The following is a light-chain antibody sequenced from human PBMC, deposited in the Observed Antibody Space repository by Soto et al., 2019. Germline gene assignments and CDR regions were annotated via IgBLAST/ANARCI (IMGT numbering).Light chain of an antibody. CDR3: QQYDSYPLT. J-gene: IGKJ4*02. CDR2: DVS. V-gene: IGKV1-5*01. Sequence: DVQMPQSPSTLSAPVVDRVPINFRASQSINNLLAWYQQKPGKAPKFLIYDVSTLESGVPSRFSGSGSGTEVTLTISSLQPEDFATYYCQQYDSYPLTVGGGTRWIS. CDR1: QSINNL.